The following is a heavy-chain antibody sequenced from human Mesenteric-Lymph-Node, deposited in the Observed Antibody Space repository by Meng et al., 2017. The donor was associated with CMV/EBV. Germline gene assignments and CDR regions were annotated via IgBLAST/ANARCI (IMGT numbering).Heavy chain of an antibody. CDR2: IHFSGTT. CDR1: GGSISGYY. V-gene: IGHV4-59*12. J-gene: IGHJ5*02. Sequence: SETLSLTCRVSGGSISGYYWTWIRHSPGKRLEWIGWIHFSGTTSFNPSLKSRVTILIDTSKTQFSLKMTSVTAADTAVYYCRTLNWFDPWGQGTLVTVSS. CDR3: RTLNWFDP.